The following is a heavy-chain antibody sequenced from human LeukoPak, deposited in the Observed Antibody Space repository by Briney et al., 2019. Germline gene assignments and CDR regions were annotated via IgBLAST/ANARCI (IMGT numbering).Heavy chain of an antibody. Sequence: PGGSLRLSCTASGFAFGDYAMSWVREAPGKGLEWVGFIRSKAYGGTTEYAASVKGRFTISRDDSKSIAYLQMNSLKTEDTAVYYCTREGGYCSSTSCVERPNWGQGTLVTVSS. CDR1: GFAFGDYA. J-gene: IGHJ4*02. CDR2: IRSKAYGGTT. V-gene: IGHV3-49*04. D-gene: IGHD2-2*01. CDR3: TREGGYCSSTSCVERPN.